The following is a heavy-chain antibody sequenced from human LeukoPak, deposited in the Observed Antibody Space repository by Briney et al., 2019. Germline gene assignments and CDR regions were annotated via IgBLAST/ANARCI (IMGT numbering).Heavy chain of an antibody. Sequence: GGSLRLSCAASGFTFSNFALHWVRQAPGKGLEWVAVISYNGENKDYADSVRGRFTISRDNSKDTVYLQMNSLRAEDSAVYYCVRSGYSYGYRLRVSYFDSWGQGTLITVSS. V-gene: IGHV3-30*04. CDR2: ISYNGENK. CDR1: GFTFSNFA. CDR3: VRSGYSYGYRLRVSYFDS. D-gene: IGHD5-18*01. J-gene: IGHJ4*02.